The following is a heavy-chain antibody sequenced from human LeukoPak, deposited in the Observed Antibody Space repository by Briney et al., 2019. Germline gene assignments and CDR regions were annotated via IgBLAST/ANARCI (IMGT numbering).Heavy chain of an antibody. Sequence: SETLSLTCTVSGGSISSYYWSWIRQPPGKGLEWIGYISYSGSTNYNPSLKSRVTISVDTSKNQFSLRLSSVTAADTAVYYCARHYYYDSSGLDAFDIWGQGTLVTVSS. CDR1: GGSISSYY. CDR2: ISYSGST. D-gene: IGHD3-22*01. V-gene: IGHV4-59*08. CDR3: ARHYYYDSSGLDAFDI. J-gene: IGHJ3*02.